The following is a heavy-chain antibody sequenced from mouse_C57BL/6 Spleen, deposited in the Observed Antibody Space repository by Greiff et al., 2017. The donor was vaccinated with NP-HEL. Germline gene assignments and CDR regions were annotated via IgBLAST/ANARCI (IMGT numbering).Heavy chain of an antibody. CDR2: IWGDGST. D-gene: IGHD2-10*02. V-gene: IGHV2-3*01. J-gene: IGHJ3*01. CDR1: GFAVTSDG. Sequence: QVHVKQSGPGLVAPSQSLSITCTVSGFAVTSDGVSWVRQAPGKGLEWLGVIWGDGSTNYHSAPISRLSISKDNSKSQVFLKLNSLQTDDTATYYCAKPAYGNAFAYWGQGTLVTVSA. CDR3: AKPAYGNAFAY.